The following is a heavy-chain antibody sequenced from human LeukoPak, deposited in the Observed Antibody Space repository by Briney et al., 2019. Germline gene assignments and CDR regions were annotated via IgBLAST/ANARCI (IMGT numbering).Heavy chain of an antibody. CDR2: ISYDGSNK. CDR3: AKGVVIVASYFQH. J-gene: IGHJ1*01. Sequence: PGRSLRLSCAASGFTFSSYGMHWVRQAPGKGLEWVAVISYDGSNKYYADSVKGRFTISRDNSKNTLYLQMNSLRAEDTAVYYCAKGVVIVASYFQHWGQGTLVTVSS. V-gene: IGHV3-30*18. D-gene: IGHD3-22*01. CDR1: GFTFSSYG.